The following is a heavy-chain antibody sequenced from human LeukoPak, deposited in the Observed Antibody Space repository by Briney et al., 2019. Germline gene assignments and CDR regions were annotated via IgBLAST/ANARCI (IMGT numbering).Heavy chain of an antibody. Sequence: GGSLRLSCAASGFAVNSYFMTWVRQFPGKGLQWVSILYNGDKTYYVDSLRGRFTISRDISKNTLYLQMNSLRAEDTAVYYCARDNSGSLDFWGRGTLVSVSS. CDR1: GFAVNSYF. D-gene: IGHD6-19*01. CDR2: LYNGDKT. CDR3: ARDNSGSLDF. V-gene: IGHV3-53*01. J-gene: IGHJ4*02.